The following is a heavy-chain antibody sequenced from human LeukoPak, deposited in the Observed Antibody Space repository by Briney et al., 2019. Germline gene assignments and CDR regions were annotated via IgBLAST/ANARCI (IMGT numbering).Heavy chain of an antibody. CDR2: IIPIFGTA. CDR3: ARAGFVVVPGTHTDGWYFDL. D-gene: IGHD2-2*01. Sequence: GSSVKVSSKASGGTFSSYAISWVRQAPGQGLEWMGGIIPIFGTANYAQKFQGRVTITTDESTSTAYMELSSLRSEDTAGYYCARAGFVVVPGTHTDGWYFDLWGRGTLVTVSS. J-gene: IGHJ2*01. CDR1: GGTFSSYA. V-gene: IGHV1-69*05.